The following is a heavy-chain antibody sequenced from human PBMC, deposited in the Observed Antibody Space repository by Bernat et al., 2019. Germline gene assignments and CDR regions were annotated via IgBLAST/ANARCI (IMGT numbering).Heavy chain of an antibody. CDR3: AKRQFSSDHSSSFDY. D-gene: IGHD1-26*01. J-gene: IGHJ4*02. Sequence: EVQLVESGGGLVQPGGSLRLSCAGSGFTFSSYVMSWVRQAPGKGLEWVSVIINSGGSRYYADSVQGRFTISRDNSKNTLYLQMNSLRAEDTAVYYCAKRQFSSDHSSSFDYWGQGTLVTVSS. V-gene: IGHV3-23*04. CDR1: GFTFSSYV. CDR2: IINSGGSR.